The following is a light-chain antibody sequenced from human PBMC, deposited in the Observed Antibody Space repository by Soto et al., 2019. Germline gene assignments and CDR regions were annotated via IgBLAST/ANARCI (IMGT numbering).Light chain of an antibody. J-gene: IGLJ1*01. CDR2: SNN. CDR1: SSNIGSNT. Sequence: SVLTQPPSASGTPGQRVTISCSGSSSNIGSNTVNWYQQLPGTAPKLLIYSNNQRPSGVPDRFSGSKSGTSASLAITGLQAEDEADYYCQSFDSRRFYVFGTGTKVT. CDR3: QSFDSRRFYV. V-gene: IGLV1-44*01.